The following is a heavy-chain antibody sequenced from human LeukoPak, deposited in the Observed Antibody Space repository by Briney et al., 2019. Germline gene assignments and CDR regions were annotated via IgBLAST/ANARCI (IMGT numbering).Heavy chain of an antibody. V-gene: IGHV1-69*13. D-gene: IGHD5-18*01. CDR1: GGTFSSYA. Sequence: ASVKVSCKASGGTFSSYAISWVRQAPGQGLEWMGGVIPIFGTANYAQKFQGRVTTTADESTSTAYMELSSLRSEDTAVYYCARVKSWGAMVHYYYYGMDVWGQGTTVTVSS. CDR2: VIPIFGTA. J-gene: IGHJ6*02. CDR3: ARVKSWGAMVHYYYYGMDV.